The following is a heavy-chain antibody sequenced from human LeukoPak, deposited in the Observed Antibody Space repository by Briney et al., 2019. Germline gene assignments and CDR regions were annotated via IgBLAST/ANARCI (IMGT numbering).Heavy chain of an antibody. CDR1: GYSISSGYY. CDR3: ARVTRGYSYGYFDY. Sequence: PSETLSLTCTVSGYSISSGYYWSWIRQPPGKGLEWIGEINHSGSTNYNPSLKSRVTISVDTSKNQFSLKLSSVTAADTAVYYCARVTRGYSYGYFDYWGQGTLVTVSS. J-gene: IGHJ4*02. D-gene: IGHD5-18*01. V-gene: IGHV4-38-2*02. CDR2: INHSGST.